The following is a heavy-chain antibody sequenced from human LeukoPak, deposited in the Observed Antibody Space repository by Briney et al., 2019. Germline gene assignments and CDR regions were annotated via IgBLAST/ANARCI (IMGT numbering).Heavy chain of an antibody. CDR1: GFTFTSSA. CDR2: IVVGSGNT. V-gene: IGHV1-58*01. CDR3: AAGGSSSWYLMEH. J-gene: IGHJ1*01. Sequence: SVKVSCKASGFTFTSSAVQWVRQARGQRLEWIGWIVVGSGNTNYAQKFQERVTITRDMSTSIAYMELSSLRSEDTAVYYCAAGGSSSWYLMEHWGQGTLVTVSS. D-gene: IGHD6-13*01.